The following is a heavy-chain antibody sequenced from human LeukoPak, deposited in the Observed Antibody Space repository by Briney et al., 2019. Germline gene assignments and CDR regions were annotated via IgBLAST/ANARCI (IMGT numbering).Heavy chain of an antibody. CDR2: ISGSGGST. Sequence: PGGSLRLSCAASGFTFSSFGMSWVRQAPGKGLDWVSAISGSGGSTYHADSVKGRFTISRDNAKNSLYLQMNSLRAEDTAVYYCARGPGVRIDYWGQGTLVTVSS. J-gene: IGHJ4*02. CDR3: ARGPGVRIDY. D-gene: IGHD1-14*01. V-gene: IGHV3-23*01. CDR1: GFTFSSFG.